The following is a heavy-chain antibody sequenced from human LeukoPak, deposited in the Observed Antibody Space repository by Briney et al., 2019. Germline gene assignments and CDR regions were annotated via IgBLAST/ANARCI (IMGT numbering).Heavy chain of an antibody. V-gene: IGHV4-59*08. CDR1: GGSISSYY. J-gene: IGHJ4*02. Sequence: SETLSLTCTVSGGSISSYYWSWIRQPPGKGLEWVGYIYYSGSTNYNPSLKSRVTISVDTSKNQFSLKLSSVTAADTAVYYCARHSGYYDSSGYYTPYYFDYWGQGTLVTVSS. CDR3: ARHSGYYDSSGYYTPYYFDY. CDR2: IYYSGST. D-gene: IGHD3-22*01.